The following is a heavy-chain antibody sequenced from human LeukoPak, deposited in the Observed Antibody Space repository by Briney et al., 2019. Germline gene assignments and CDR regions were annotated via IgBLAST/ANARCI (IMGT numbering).Heavy chain of an antibody. CDR1: GFTFSTYA. Sequence: PGGSLRLSCAASGFTFSTYAMSWVRQAPGKGLEWVSFIYSSGSTYYADSVRGRFTTSRDNSNNTLYLQMNSLRVEDTAVYYCARGRFGLSLDYWGQGTLVTVSS. CDR2: IYSSGST. V-gene: IGHV3-66*01. CDR3: ARGRFGLSLDY. J-gene: IGHJ4*02. D-gene: IGHD3-16*01.